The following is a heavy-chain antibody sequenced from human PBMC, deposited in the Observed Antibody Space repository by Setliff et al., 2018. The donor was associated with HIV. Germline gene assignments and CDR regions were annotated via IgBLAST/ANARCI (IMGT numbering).Heavy chain of an antibody. CDR1: GFTFSSYE. D-gene: IGHD3-10*01. J-gene: IGHJ3*02. V-gene: IGHV3-72*01. CDR2: TKNKDNSFTT. Sequence: GGSLRLSCAASGFTFSSYEMDWFRQAPGKGLEWVGRTKNKDNSFTTEYAASVKGRFTISRDDSKNSLSLHMNSLTAEDTAMYFCTRDRWLGSDPDTFDIWGQGTMVTVSS. CDR3: TRDRWLGSDPDTFDI.